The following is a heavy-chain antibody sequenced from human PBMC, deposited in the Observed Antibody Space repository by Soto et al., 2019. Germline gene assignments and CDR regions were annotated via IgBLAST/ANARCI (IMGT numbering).Heavy chain of an antibody. CDR3: SALGV. CDR1: GFNFINAW. Sequence: EVQLVESGGGLVEPGGSLRLSCAASGFNFINAWMHWVRQAPGKGLEWVGRIKSKTDGGTTDYAAPVEGRLIISRDDSKNTLYLQINSLKMEDTAVYYCSALGVWGQGTTVTVSS. V-gene: IGHV3-15*07. D-gene: IGHD1-26*01. J-gene: IGHJ6*02. CDR2: IKSKTDGGTT.